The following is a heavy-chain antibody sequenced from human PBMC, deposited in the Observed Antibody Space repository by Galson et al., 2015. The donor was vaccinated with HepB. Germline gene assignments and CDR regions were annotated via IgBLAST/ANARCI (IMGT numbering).Heavy chain of an antibody. J-gene: IGHJ4*02. CDR3: TTEPLGYCSSPTCYDYFDY. V-gene: IGHV3-15*01. CDR1: GFTFSYAW. Sequence: SLRLSCAASGFTFSYAWMSWVRQAPGKGLEWVGRIKSQPNGGTTDYATPVKGRFTISRDDSRDTLYLQMDSLKTEDTAVYYCTTEPLGYCSSPTCYDYFDYWGQGTLVTVSS. CDR2: IKSQPNGGTT. D-gene: IGHD2-2*01.